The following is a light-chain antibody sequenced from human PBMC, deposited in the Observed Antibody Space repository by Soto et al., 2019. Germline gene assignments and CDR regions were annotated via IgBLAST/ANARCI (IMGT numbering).Light chain of an antibody. Sequence: EIVMTQSPATLSVSAGGSATLSCRASQHVSSNFAWYRQKPGQAPTLLIYRASTRATGIPARFSGSGSGTDFTLTISSLQSEDFAVYYWQQYNNWPYTFGQGTKLEIK. CDR2: RAS. CDR1: QHVSSN. V-gene: IGKV3-15*01. J-gene: IGKJ2*01. CDR3: QQYNNWPYT.